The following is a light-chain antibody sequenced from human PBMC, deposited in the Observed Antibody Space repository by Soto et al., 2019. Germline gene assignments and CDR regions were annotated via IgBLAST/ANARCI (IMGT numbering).Light chain of an antibody. CDR2: DVT. Sequence: QSALTQPASVSGSPGQSITISCTGTGSDIGTYNYVSWYQHHPGKAPKFIIYDVTNRPSGVSVRFSGSKPGNTASLTISGLQAEDEADYFCKSYTSASTYVFGTGTKLTVL. J-gene: IGLJ1*01. V-gene: IGLV2-14*03. CDR1: GSDIGTYNY. CDR3: KSYTSASTYV.